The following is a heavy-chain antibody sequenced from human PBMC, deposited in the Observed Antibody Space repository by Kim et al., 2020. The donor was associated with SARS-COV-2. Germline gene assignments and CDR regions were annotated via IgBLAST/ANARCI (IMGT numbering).Heavy chain of an antibody. D-gene: IGHD1-26*01. CDR2: IKEDGSEK. J-gene: IGHJ4*02. V-gene: IGHV3-7*01. Sequence: GGSLRLSCAASGFTFSIYWMSWVRQAPGKGLEWVANIKEDGSEKYYVDSVKGRFTISRDNAKNSLYLQMNSLRVEDTAVYYCARYSECNYFFDKWGQGSL. CDR3: ARYSECNYFFDK. CDR1: GFTFSIYW.